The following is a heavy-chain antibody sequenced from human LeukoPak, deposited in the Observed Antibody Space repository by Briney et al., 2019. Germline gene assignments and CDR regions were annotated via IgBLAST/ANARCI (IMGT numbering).Heavy chain of an antibody. CDR3: AREGGDDYGDYGSRNYFDY. CDR2: IKQDGSEK. Sequence: GGSLRLSCAASGFTFSSYWMSWVRQAPGKGLGWVANIKQDGSEKYYVDSVKGRFTISRDNAKNSLYLQMNSLRAEDTAVYYCAREGGDDYGDYGSRNYFDYWGQGTLVTVSS. J-gene: IGHJ4*02. V-gene: IGHV3-7*01. D-gene: IGHD4-17*01. CDR1: GFTFSSYW.